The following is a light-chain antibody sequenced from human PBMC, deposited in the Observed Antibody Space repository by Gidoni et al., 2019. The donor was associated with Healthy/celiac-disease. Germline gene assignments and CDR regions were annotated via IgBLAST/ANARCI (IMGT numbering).Light chain of an antibody. Sequence: ELVLTPSPATLSVSPGERATLSCRASQSVSSNFAWYQQKPGQAPRLLIYGASTRATGIPARFSGSGSGTEFTLTISSLQSEDFAVYYCQQYNNWPRTFGQGTKLEIK. CDR3: QQYNNWPRT. V-gene: IGKV3-15*01. CDR2: GAS. CDR1: QSVSSN. J-gene: IGKJ2*01.